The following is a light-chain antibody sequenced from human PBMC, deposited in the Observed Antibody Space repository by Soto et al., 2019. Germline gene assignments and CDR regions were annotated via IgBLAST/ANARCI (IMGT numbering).Light chain of an antibody. Sequence: EIVMTQSPDTLSVSPGERATLSCRASQRVSSNVAWYQQKPGQAPRLLMYGVSTRATGTPARFSGSGSGTEFTLTISRLQSEDLAVYYCQQYNNWPPWTFGQGTKVEIK. CDR2: GVS. CDR3: QQYNNWPPWT. V-gene: IGKV3-15*01. CDR1: QRVSSN. J-gene: IGKJ1*01.